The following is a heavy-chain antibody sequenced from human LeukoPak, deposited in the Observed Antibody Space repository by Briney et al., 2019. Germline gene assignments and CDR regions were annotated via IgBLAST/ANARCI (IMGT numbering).Heavy chain of an antibody. D-gene: IGHD5-18*01. CDR1: GFTFSSYG. CDR2: ISYDGSNK. V-gene: IGHV3-30*18. Sequence: GRSLRLSCAASGFTFSSYGMHWVRQAPGKGLEWVAVISYDGSNKYYADSVKGRFTISRDNSKNTLYLQMNSLRAEDTAVYYCAKDRSRYGNTAEYFQHWGQGTLVTVSS. CDR3: AKDRSRYGNTAEYFQH. J-gene: IGHJ1*01.